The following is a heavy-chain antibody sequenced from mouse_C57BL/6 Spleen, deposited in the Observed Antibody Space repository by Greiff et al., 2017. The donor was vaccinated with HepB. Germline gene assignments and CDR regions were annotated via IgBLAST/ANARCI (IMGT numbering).Heavy chain of an antibody. J-gene: IGHJ1*03. CDR2: FYPGSGSI. Sequence: VKLMESGAELVKPGASVKLSCKASGYTFTEYTIHWVKQRSGQGLEWIGWFYPGSGSIKYNEKFKDKATLTADKSSSTVYMELSRLTSEDSAVYFCARHEPLSVVATDWYFDVWGTVTTVTVSS. D-gene: IGHD1-1*01. CDR1: GYTFTEYT. V-gene: IGHV1-62-2*01. CDR3: ARHEPLSVVATDWYFDV.